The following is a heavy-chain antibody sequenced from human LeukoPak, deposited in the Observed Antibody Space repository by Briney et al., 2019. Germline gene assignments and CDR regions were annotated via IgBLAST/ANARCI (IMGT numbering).Heavy chain of an antibody. J-gene: IGHJ4*02. CDR3: CFGSGKGSYFDY. CDR2: VPYDGSSQ. Sequence: GGSLRLSCAASGLAFSAYKMHWVRQAPGKGLEWVAVVPYDGSSQYADSVKGRFTISRDNSKNTLYLHIRSLRPDDAAIYFCCFGSGKGSYFDYWGQGTRVTVSS. V-gene: IGHV3-30*03. D-gene: IGHD3-10*01. CDR1: GLAFSAYK.